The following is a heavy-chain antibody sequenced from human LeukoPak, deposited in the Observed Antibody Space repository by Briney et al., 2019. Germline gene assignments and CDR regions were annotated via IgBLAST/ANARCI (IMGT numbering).Heavy chain of an antibody. V-gene: IGHV3-11*04. CDR1: GFTFSDYY. CDR3: ARDRVVRGVIIDALDY. D-gene: IGHD3-10*01. CDR2: ISSSSSTI. Sequence: GGSLRLSCAASGFTFSDYYMSWIRQAPGKGLEWVSYISSSSSTIYYADSVKGRFTISRDNAKNSLYLQMNSLRAEDTAVYYCARDRVVRGVIIDALDYWGQGTLVTVSS. J-gene: IGHJ4*02.